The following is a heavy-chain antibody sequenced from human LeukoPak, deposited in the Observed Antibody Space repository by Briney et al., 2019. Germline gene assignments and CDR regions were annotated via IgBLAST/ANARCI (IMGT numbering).Heavy chain of an antibody. CDR3: ARGGGSGTAFDY. CDR2: ISAYNGNT. D-gene: IGHD3-10*01. J-gene: IGHJ4*02. Sequence: ASVKVSCKAPGDTFTNYAVSWVRQAPGHGLEWMGWISAYNGNTNYAQNFQGRVTMTTDTSTSTAYMELRSLTSDDTAVYYCARGGGSGTAFDYWGQGTLVTVSS. V-gene: IGHV1-18*01. CDR1: GDTFTNYA.